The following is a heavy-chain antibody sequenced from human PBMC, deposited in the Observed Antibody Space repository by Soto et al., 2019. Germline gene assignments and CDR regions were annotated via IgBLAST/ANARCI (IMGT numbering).Heavy chain of an antibody. CDR1: GYSFTSYW. Sequence: PGESLKISCKGSGYSFTSYWIGWVRQMPGKGLEWMGIIYPGDSDTRYSPSFQGQVTISADKSISTAYLQWSSLKASDTAMYYCARIGYCSSTSSGYYYYYMDVWGNGTTVTVSS. CDR2: IYPGDSDT. V-gene: IGHV5-51*01. D-gene: IGHD2-2*01. J-gene: IGHJ6*03. CDR3: ARIGYCSSTSSGYYYYYMDV.